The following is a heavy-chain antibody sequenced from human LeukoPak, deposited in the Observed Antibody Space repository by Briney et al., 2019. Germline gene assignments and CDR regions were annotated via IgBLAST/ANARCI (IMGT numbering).Heavy chain of an antibody. CDR3: ARVGRRVFLYYYGSGSYFDY. CDR1: GYTFTGYY. CDR2: INPNSGGT. J-gene: IGHJ4*02. V-gene: IGHV1-2*02. Sequence: ASVKVSCKASGYTFTGYYMHWVRQAPGQGLEWMGWINPNSGGTNYAQKFQGRVTMTRDTSISTAYMELSRLRSDDTAVYYCARVGRRVFLYYYGSGSYFDYWGQGTLVTVSS. D-gene: IGHD3-10*01.